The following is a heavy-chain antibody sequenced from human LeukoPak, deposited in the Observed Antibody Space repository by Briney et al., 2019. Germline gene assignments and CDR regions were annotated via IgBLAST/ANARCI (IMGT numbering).Heavy chain of an antibody. J-gene: IGHJ4*02. CDR3: ARDDPFYGDPGH. V-gene: IGHV3-66*02. CDR2: IYSGGST. CDR1: RFTVSSTY. Sequence: GGSLRLSRAACRFTVSSTYMRSVSQAPAKGLAWASAIYSGGSTYHAASVKGRFTISTDNSKNTLYLQMNSLRAKDTAVYYCARDDPFYGDPGHWGQGTLVTVSS. D-gene: IGHD4-17*01.